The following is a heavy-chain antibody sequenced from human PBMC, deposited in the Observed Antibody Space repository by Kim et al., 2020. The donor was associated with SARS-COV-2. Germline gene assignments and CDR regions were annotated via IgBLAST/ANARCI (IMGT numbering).Heavy chain of an antibody. CDR3: ATVGCSSTSCYYYYGMDV. CDR1: GYTLTELS. Sequence: ASVKVSCKVSGYTLTELSMHWVRQAPGKGLEWMGGFDPEDGETIYAQKFQGRVTMTEDTSTDTAYMELSSLRSEDTAVYYCATVGCSSTSCYYYYGMDVWGQGTTVTVSS. J-gene: IGHJ6*02. D-gene: IGHD2-2*01. CDR2: FDPEDGET. V-gene: IGHV1-24*01.